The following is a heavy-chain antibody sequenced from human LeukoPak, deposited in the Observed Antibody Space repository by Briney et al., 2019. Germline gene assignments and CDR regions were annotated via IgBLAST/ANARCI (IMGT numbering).Heavy chain of an antibody. D-gene: IGHD3-22*01. CDR2: IKQDGSEK. Sequence: GGSLRLSCAASGFTFSSHYMSWVRQAPGKGLEWVANIKQDGSEKYYVDSVKGRFTISRDNAKNSLYLQMNSLRAEDTAVYYCARTFNYESSGYSVCWGQGTLVTVSS. CDR1: GFTFSSHY. CDR3: ARTFNYESSGYSVC. J-gene: IGHJ4*02. V-gene: IGHV3-7*01.